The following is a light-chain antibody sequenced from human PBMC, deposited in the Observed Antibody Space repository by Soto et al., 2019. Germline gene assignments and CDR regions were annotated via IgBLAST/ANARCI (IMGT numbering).Light chain of an antibody. CDR2: KNN. J-gene: IGLJ1*01. CDR3: ATWDDSLNGYV. CDR1: SSNIGSDS. Sequence: QSVLTQPPSASGIPGQRGTISCSGSSSNIGSDSVNWYQQLPGTAPKLLIHKNNHRPSGVPDRFSGSRSGTSASLAISGLQSEDEADYYCATWDDSLNGYVFGTGTKVTVL. V-gene: IGLV1-44*01.